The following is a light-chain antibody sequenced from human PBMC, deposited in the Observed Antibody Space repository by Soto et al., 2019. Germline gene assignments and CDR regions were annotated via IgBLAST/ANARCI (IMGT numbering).Light chain of an antibody. CDR3: LLYMGNGIYL. V-gene: IGLV8-61*01. CDR2: STN. J-gene: IGLJ1*01. CDR1: SAPLSTTYY. Sequence: QAVVTQEPAVSVSPGGTVTLTCGLRSAPLSTTYYPAWCQQAPGQPPRTLIYSTNTHSSGVPDRLSGSIRGNKAALTITGAQADDEAYYYCLLYMGNGIYLFGPGTKVTVL.